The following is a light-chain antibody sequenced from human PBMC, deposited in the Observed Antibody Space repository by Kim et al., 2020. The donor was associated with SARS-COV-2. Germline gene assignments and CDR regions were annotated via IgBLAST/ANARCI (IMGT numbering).Light chain of an antibody. CDR1: SNDGGNQG. J-gene: IGLJ3*02. CDR3: TAWDSSLRNWV. V-gene: IGLV10-54*01. CDR2: RNN. Sequence: PTATLTCTRNSNDGGNQGSAWLQQHPGPPPKRLVYRNNNRPSGISEGLSASRSGNTASLTITGLQPEDDADFYCTAWDSSLRNWVFGGGTYLTVL.